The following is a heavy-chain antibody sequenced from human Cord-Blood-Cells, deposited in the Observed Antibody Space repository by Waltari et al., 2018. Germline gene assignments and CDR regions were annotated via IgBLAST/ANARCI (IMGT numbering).Heavy chain of an antibody. D-gene: IGHD6-13*01. V-gene: IGHV3-23*01. CDR1: GFTFSSYA. J-gene: IGHJ4*02. Sequence: EVQLLESGGGLVQPGGSLRLSCAASGFTFSSYAMSWVRQAPGRGLEWVSAISGSGGSTSYADSVKGRFTISRDNSKNTLYLQMNSLRAEDTAVYYCAKDGLIIAAAGPFFDYWGQGTLVTVSS. CDR2: ISGSGGST. CDR3: AKDGLIIAAAGPFFDY.